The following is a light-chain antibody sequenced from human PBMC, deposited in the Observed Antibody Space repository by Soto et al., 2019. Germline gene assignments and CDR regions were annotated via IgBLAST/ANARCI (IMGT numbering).Light chain of an antibody. CDR1: QGIRSF. J-gene: IGKJ3*01. CDR2: AAS. Sequence: DIQMTQSPTSLSASVGDRVTITCRASQGIRSFVGWYQQKPGKAPKLLIYAASTLQSGVPSRFSGSGSGTDFPLTISSLHPEDVATYSCQKYSSVPVFGPGTKVEIK. CDR3: QKYSSVPV. V-gene: IGKV1-27*01.